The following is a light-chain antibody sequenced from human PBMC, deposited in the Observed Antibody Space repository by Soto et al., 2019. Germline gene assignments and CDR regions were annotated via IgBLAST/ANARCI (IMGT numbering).Light chain of an antibody. CDR2: AAS. Sequence: DIQMTQSPSSLSAFVGDRVTITCQASQDISTYVNWYQQKPGKTPNLLIYAASNLETRVPSRFSGSGSGTKFTLTISRLQSEDIGTYYCQKYDNLPVTFGPGTKVNVK. J-gene: IGKJ3*01. CDR3: QKYDNLPVT. CDR1: QDISTY. V-gene: IGKV1-33*01.